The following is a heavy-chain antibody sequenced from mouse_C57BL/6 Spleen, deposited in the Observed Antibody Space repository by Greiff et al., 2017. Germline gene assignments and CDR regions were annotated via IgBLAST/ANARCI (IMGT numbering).Heavy chain of an antibody. Sequence: EVKLMESGGGLVKPGGSLKLSCAASGFTFSSYAMSWVRQTPEKRLEWVATISDGGSYTYYPDNVKGRFTISRDNAKNNLYLQMSHLKSEDTAMYYCARDYYYGRRRAMDYWGQGTSVTVSS. J-gene: IGHJ4*01. CDR1: GFTFSSYA. CDR3: ARDYYYGRRRAMDY. D-gene: IGHD1-1*01. V-gene: IGHV5-4*01. CDR2: ISDGGSYT.